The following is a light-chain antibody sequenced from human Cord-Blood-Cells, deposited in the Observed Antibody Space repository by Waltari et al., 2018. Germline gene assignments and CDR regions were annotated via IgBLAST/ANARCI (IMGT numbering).Light chain of an antibody. CDR3: CSYAGSYTFWV. V-gene: IGLV2-11*01. CDR1: SSVVGGYNY. J-gene: IGLJ3*02. CDR2: DVS. Sequence: QSALTQPRSVSGSPGQSVTISCTGTSSVVGGYNYVPWYQQHPGKAPKLMIYDVSKRPSGVPDRFSGSKSGNTASLTISGLQAEDEADYYCCSYAGSYTFWVFGGGTKLTVL.